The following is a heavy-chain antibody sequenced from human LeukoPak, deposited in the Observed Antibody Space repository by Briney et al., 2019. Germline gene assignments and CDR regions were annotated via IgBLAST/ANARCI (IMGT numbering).Heavy chain of an antibody. D-gene: IGHD6-6*01. J-gene: IGHJ3*02. V-gene: IGHV5-51*01. CDR3: ARRCSSSSLDAFDI. Sequence: GESLKISCKGSGYSFSTYWIGWVRQMPGKGLEWMGNIYPGDSDTRYSPSLQGQVTISADKSISTAYLQWSSLKASDTAMYYCARRCSSSSLDAFDIWGQGTMVTVSS. CDR2: IYPGDSDT. CDR1: GYSFSTYW.